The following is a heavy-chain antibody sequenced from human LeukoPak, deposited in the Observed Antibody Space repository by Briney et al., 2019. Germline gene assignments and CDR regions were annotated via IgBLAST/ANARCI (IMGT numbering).Heavy chain of an antibody. D-gene: IGHD2-21*01. CDR1: GYTFTGYD. Sequence: ASVKVSCKASGYTFTGYDINWVRQATGQGLEWMGWMNPNSGGTNYAQKFQGRVTMTRDTSISTAYMELSRLRSDDTAVYYCARGLGRFDFDYWGQGTLVTVSS. V-gene: IGHV1-2*02. CDR3: ARGLGRFDFDY. CDR2: MNPNSGGT. J-gene: IGHJ4*02.